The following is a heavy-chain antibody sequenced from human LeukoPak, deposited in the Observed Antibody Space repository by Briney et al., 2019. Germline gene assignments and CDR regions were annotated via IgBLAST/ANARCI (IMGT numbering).Heavy chain of an antibody. CDR1: GFTFSTYA. CDR3: AKLASSATIL. D-gene: IGHD2-2*01. CDR2: ISARGDGT. J-gene: IGHJ4*02. Sequence: GGSLRLSCSASGFTFSTYAMIWVRQAPGKGLEWVSSISARGDGTYYADSVKGRFTISRDNSKDTLYLQMSGLRAEDTAVYYCAKLASSATILWGQGTLVTVSS. V-gene: IGHV3-23*01.